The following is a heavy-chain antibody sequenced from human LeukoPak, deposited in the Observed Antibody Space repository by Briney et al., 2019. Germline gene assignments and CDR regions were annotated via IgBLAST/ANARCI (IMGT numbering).Heavy chain of an antibody. CDR2: INWNGGST. D-gene: IGHD3-10*01. J-gene: IGHJ4*02. V-gene: IGHV3-20*04. Sequence: GGSLRLSCAASGFIFDDYGMSWVRQAPGKGLEWVSGINWNGGSTGYADSVKGRFTISRDNAKNSLYLQMNRLRAEDTALYYCAGSGGGAWADYWGQGTLVTVSS. CDR3: AGSGGGAWADY. CDR1: GFIFDDYG.